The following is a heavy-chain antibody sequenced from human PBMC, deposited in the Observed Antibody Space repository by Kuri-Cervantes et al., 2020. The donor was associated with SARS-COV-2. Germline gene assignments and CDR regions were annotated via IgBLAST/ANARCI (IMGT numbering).Heavy chain of an antibody. J-gene: IGHJ6*03. V-gene: IGHV3-7*01. CDR2: IKQDGSEK. CDR3: ARDLLVAQLELRHGDYYMDV. Sequence: GGSLRLSCAASGFTFSSYWMSWVRQAPGKGLEWVANIKQDGSEKYYVDSVKGRFTISRDNAKNTLYLQMNSLRAEDTAVYYCARDLLVAQLELRHGDYYMDVWGKGTTVTVSS. D-gene: IGHD1-7*01. CDR1: GFTFSSYW.